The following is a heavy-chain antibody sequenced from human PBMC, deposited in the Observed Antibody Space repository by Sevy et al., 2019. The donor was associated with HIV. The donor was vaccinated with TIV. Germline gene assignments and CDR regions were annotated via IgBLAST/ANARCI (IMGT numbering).Heavy chain of an antibody. J-gene: IGHJ4*02. D-gene: IGHD6-13*01. CDR2: LKSVESST. Sequence: GGSLRLSCAASGFTFSSYVMHWVRQVPGEGLVWVSRLKSVESSTTYADSVKGRFTVSRDNAKNTVYLQMNSLRAEDTGVYYCAREASSWYGVDYWGQGTLVTVSS. CDR1: GFTFSSYV. CDR3: AREASSWYGVDY. V-gene: IGHV3-74*01.